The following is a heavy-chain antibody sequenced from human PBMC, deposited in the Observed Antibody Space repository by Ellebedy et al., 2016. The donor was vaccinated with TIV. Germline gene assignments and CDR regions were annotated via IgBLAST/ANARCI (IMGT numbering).Heavy chain of an antibody. D-gene: IGHD3-10*01. V-gene: IGHV3-30-3*01. CDR2: ISYDGSNK. CDR1: GFTFSSYA. CDR3: ARERFLPHYYGMDV. J-gene: IGHJ6*02. Sequence: GGSLRLXCAASGFTFSSYAMHWVRQAPGKGLEWVAVISYDGSNKYYADSVKGRFTISRDNSKNTLYLQMNSLRAEDTAVYYCARERFLPHYYGMDVWGQGTTVTVSS.